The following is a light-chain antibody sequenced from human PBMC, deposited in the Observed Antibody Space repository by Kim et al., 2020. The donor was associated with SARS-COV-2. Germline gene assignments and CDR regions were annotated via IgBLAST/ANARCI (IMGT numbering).Light chain of an antibody. CDR2: GAS. CDR1: QSISSY. Sequence: DIQMTQSPSSLSASVGDRVTITCRASQSISSYLNWYQQKPGKAPNLLIYGASSLQSGVPSRFSGSGSGTDFTLTISSLQREDFATYYCQQSYNTPLTFGGGTKVEIK. V-gene: IGKV1-39*01. CDR3: QQSYNTPLT. J-gene: IGKJ4*01.